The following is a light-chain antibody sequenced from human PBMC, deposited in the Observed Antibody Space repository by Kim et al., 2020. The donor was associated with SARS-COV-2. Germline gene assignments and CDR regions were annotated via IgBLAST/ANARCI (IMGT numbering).Light chain of an antibody. CDR1: QDIRND. V-gene: IGKV1-17*01. CDR2: GAS. CDR3: LKHNTYPIT. J-gene: IGKJ5*01. Sequence: ASVGNRVTIPCRASQDIRNDLGWYQQNPGRAPKRLIYGASSLQSGVPSRFSGSGSGTEFTLTISSLQPEDFATYFCLKHNTYPITFGQGTRLEIK.